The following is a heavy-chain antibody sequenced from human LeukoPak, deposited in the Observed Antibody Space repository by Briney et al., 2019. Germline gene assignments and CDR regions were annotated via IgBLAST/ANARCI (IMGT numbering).Heavy chain of an antibody. CDR3: ARAGCSSSWYYFDY. V-gene: IGHV3-30*03. Sequence: PGRSLRLSCAASGFTFSSYGMHWVRQAPGKGLEWVAVISDDGSNKYYADSVKGRFTISRDNSKNTLYLQMNSLRAEDTAVYYCARAGCSSSWYYFDYWGQGTLVTVSS. CDR1: GFTFSSYG. J-gene: IGHJ4*02. D-gene: IGHD6-13*01. CDR2: ISDDGSNK.